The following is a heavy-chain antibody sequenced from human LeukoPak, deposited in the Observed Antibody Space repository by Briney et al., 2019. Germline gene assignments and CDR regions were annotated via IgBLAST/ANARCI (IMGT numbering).Heavy chain of an antibody. CDR1: GYKFTNYW. Sequence: GESLKISCKVSGYKFTNYWIGWVRQRPGKGLEWMGIIYPGDSDTKYSPPFRGQVTISVDKSINTAYLQWNSLKASDTAIYYCARHQRWLGIWGEGTPVTVSS. J-gene: IGHJ4*02. D-gene: IGHD5-24*01. CDR3: ARHQRWLGI. CDR2: IYPGDSDT. V-gene: IGHV5-51*01.